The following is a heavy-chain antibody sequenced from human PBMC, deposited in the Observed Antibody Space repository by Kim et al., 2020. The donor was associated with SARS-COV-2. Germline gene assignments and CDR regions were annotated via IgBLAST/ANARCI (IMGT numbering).Heavy chain of an antibody. CDR2: IYYSGST. D-gene: IGHD3-3*01. J-gene: IGHJ5*02. CDR3: ARLQLRRLTIFGVVETGNWFGP. Sequence: SETLSLTCTVSGGSISSSSYYWGWIRQPPGKGLEWIGSIYYSGSTYYNPSLKSRVTISVDTSKNQFSLKLSSVTAADTAVYYCARLQLRRLTIFGVVETGNWFGPWGRGTLVTVSS. V-gene: IGHV4-39*01. CDR1: GGSISSSSYY.